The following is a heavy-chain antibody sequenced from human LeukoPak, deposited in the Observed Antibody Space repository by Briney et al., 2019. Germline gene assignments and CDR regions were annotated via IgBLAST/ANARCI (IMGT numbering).Heavy chain of an antibody. CDR2: IIPILGIA. V-gene: IGHV1-69*02. D-gene: IGHD4-11*01. CDR1: GGTFSSYT. Sequence: SVKVSCKVSGGTFSSYTISWVRQAPGQGLEWMGRIIPILGIANYAQKFQGRVTITADKSTSTAYMELSSLRSEDTAVYYCASWDHYSNYEAMDVWGKGTTVTVSS. CDR3: ASWDHYSNYEAMDV. J-gene: IGHJ6*04.